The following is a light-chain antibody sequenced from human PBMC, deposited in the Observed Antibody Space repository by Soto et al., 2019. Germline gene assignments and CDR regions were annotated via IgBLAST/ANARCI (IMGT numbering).Light chain of an antibody. CDR2: GAS. CDR1: QSVSSN. Sequence: EIVMTQSPATLSVSPGERATLSCRASQSVSSNLAWYQQKPGQAPRLLIYGASTRATGIPARFSGSGSGTEFTLTISSLKSEDFAVYYCQQYNNFQITFGQGTRLEIK. V-gene: IGKV3D-15*01. CDR3: QQYNNFQIT. J-gene: IGKJ5*01.